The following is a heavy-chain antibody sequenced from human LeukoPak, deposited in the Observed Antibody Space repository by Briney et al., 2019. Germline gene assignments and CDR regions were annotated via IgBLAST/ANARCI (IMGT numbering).Heavy chain of an antibody. CDR1: GDSVSSNSAA. Sequence: SQTLSLTCAISGDSVSSNSAAWNWIRQSPSRGLEWLGRTYYRSKWYNDYAVSVKSPITINPDTSKNQFSLQLNSVTPEDTAVYYCGRAQLPPLSSGWAAHFDYWGQGTLVTVSS. CDR3: GRAQLPPLSSGWAAHFDY. V-gene: IGHV6-1*01. J-gene: IGHJ4*02. CDR2: TYYRSKWYN. D-gene: IGHD6-19*01.